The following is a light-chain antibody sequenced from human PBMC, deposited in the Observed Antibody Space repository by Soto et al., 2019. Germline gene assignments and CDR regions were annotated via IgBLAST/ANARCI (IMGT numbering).Light chain of an antibody. CDR1: SSDVGGYNY. CDR3: RSYISSSTLVV. V-gene: IGLV2-14*01. J-gene: IGLJ2*01. CDR2: DVS. Sequence: QAVVTQPASVSGSPGQSITISCNGTSSDVGGYNYVSWYQQHPGKAPKLMIYDVSNRPSGVSNRFSGSKSGNTASLTISGLQAEDEADYYCRSYISSSTLVVFGGGTKVTVL.